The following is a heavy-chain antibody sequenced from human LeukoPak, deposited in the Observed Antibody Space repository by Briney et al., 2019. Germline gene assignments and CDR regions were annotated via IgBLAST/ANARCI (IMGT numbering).Heavy chain of an antibody. CDR3: TTSYYDSSGYRA. CDR2: IWYDGSNE. J-gene: IGHJ4*02. V-gene: IGHV3-33*01. Sequence: PGGSLRLSCAASGFTFSSYGMHWVRQAPGKGLEWVAVIWYDGSNEKYADSAKGRFTIKRDNSKNTVYLQMNSLKTEDTAVYYCTTSYYDSSGYRAWGQGTLVTVSS. D-gene: IGHD3-22*01. CDR1: GFTFSSYG.